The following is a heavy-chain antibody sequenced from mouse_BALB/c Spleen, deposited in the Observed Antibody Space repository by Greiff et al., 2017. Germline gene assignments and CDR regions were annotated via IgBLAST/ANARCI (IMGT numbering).Heavy chain of an antibody. V-gene: IGHV5-6-4*01. D-gene: IGHD4-1*01. CDR1: GFTFSSYT. CDR3: TREGTGGAWFAY. J-gene: IGHJ3*01. Sequence: EVKLVESGGGLVKPGGSLKLSCAASGFTFSSYTMSWVRQTPEKRLEWVATISSGGSYTYYPDSVKGRFTISRDNAKNTLYLQMSSLKSEDTAMYYCTREGTGGAWFAYWGQGTLVTVSA. CDR2: ISSGGSYT.